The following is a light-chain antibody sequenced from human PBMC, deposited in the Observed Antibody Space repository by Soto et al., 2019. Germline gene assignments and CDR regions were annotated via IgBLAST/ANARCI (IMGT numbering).Light chain of an antibody. CDR1: QSVGSGH. Sequence: EIVLTQSPGTLSLSPGERATLSCRASQSVGSGHLAWYQQKPGQTPRILSYAASTRATGIPDRFSGSGSGTDFTLTISRLEPEDFAVYYCQHFGDSPLWAFGQGTEVEIK. J-gene: IGKJ1*01. CDR3: QHFGDSPLWA. CDR2: AAS. V-gene: IGKV3-20*01.